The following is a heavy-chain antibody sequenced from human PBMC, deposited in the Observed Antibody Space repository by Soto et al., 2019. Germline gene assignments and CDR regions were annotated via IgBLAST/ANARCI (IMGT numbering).Heavy chain of an antibody. CDR2: INPKDGTA. CDR1: GYTLTETS. V-gene: IGHV1-24*01. Sequence: ASVKVSCKVSGYTLTETSIHWVRQAPGIGLEWMGGINPKDGTAIYAQKFQGRVTITADDSTSTAYMELSSLRSEDTAVYYCARLIIAVAGHYYYYGMDVWGQGTTVTVSS. CDR3: ARLIIAVAGHYYYYGMDV. D-gene: IGHD6-19*01. J-gene: IGHJ6*02.